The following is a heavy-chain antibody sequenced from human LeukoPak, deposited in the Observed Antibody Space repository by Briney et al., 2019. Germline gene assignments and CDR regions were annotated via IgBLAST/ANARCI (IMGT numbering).Heavy chain of an antibody. CDR2: ISSSSSYI. V-gene: IGHV3-21*01. J-gene: IGHJ4*02. D-gene: IGHD6-19*01. Sequence: PGGSLRLSCAASGFTFSSYSMNWVRQAPGKGLEWVSSISSSSSYIYYADSVKGRFTISRDNAKNSLYLQMNSLRAEDTAVYYCAGDLGWYPSDYWGQGTLVTVSS. CDR1: GFTFSSYS. CDR3: AGDLGWYPSDY.